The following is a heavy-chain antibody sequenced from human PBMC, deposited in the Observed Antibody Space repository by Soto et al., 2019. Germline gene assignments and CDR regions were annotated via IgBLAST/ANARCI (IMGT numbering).Heavy chain of an antibody. Sequence: EVQLVESGGGLVKPGGSLRLSCAASGFTFSTYSMNWVRQAPGKGLEWGSSISSSSSYIYYADSVTGRFTISRDNAKNSLYLQMKSLRAEDTAVYYCARDRGGDLKAFDIWGQGTMVTGSS. D-gene: IGHD3-16*01. J-gene: IGHJ3*02. CDR3: ARDRGGDLKAFDI. CDR1: GFTFSTYS. V-gene: IGHV3-21*01. CDR2: ISSSSSYI.